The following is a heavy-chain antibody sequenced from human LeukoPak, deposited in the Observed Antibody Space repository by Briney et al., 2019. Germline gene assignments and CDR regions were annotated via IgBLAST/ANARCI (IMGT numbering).Heavy chain of an antibody. CDR2: IYYSGST. J-gene: IGHJ3*02. V-gene: IGHV4-39*01. CDR3: ARLRVSGYSSGWYRPHYGGNSVAFDI. D-gene: IGHD6-19*01. Sequence: PSETLSLTCTVSGGSISSSSYYWGWIRRPPGKGLEWIGSIYYSGSTYYNPSLKSRVTISVDTSKNQFSLKLSSVTAADTAVYYCARLRVSGYSSGWYRPHYGGNSVAFDIWGQGTMVTVSS. CDR1: GGSISSSSYY.